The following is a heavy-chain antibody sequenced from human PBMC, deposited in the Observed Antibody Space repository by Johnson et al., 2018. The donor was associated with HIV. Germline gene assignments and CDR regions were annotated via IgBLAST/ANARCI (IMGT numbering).Heavy chain of an antibody. J-gene: IGHJ3*02. CDR2: IKSKTDGGTT. CDR1: GITFNNAW. Sequence: MLLVESGGGLVKPGGSLRLSCAASGITFNNAWMSWVRQAPGKGLEWVGRIKSKTDGGTTDYAAPVKGRFTISRDDSKNTLYLQMNSLKTEDTAVYYCTTDLLLARIGYYAFDIWGQGTMVTVSS. CDR3: TTDLLLARIGYYAFDI. D-gene: IGHD3-22*01. V-gene: IGHV3-15*01.